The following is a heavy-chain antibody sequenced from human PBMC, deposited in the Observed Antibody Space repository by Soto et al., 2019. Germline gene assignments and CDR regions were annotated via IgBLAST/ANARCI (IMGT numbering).Heavy chain of an antibody. V-gene: IGHV3-74*01. CDR2: ISTDGIVT. D-gene: IGHD4-17*01. CDR1: GLTFSSYW. J-gene: IGHJ4*02. CDR3: TTSTTVTTPSGF. Sequence: GGSLRLSCAASGLTFSSYWMHWVRQAPGKWLVWVSRISTDGIVTTYADSVKGHFTISRDNAKNTLYLQMNSLKTEDTAVYYCTTSTTVTTPSGFWGQGTLVTVSS.